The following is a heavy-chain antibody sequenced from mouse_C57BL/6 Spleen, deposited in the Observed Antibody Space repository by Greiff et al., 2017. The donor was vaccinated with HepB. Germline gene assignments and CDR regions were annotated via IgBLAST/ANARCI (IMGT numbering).Heavy chain of an antibody. J-gene: IGHJ2*01. CDR2: IYPGDGDT. V-gene: IGHV1-82*01. CDR3: ARRWIMGGYYFDY. CDR1: GYAFSSSW. D-gene: IGHD1-1*02. Sequence: VQGVESGPELVKPGASVKISCKASGYAFSSSWMNWVKQRPGKGLEWIGRIYPGDGDTNYNGKFKGKATLTADKSSSTAYMQLSSLTSEDSAVSFCARRWIMGGYYFDYWGKGTTLTVSS.